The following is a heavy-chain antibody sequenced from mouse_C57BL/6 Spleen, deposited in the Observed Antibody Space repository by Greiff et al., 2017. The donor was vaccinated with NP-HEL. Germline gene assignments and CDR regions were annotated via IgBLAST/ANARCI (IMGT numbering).Heavy chain of an antibody. D-gene: IGHD2-4*01. CDR3: ARYDYDEGFAY. V-gene: IGHV5-4*01. J-gene: IGHJ3*01. Sequence: EVQLVESGGGLVKPGGSLKLSRAASGFTFSSYAMSWVRQTPEKRLEWVATISDGGSYTYYPDNVKGRFTISRDNAKNNLYLQMSHLKSEDTAMYYCARYDYDEGFAYWGQGTLVTVSA. CDR1: GFTFSSYA. CDR2: ISDGGSYT.